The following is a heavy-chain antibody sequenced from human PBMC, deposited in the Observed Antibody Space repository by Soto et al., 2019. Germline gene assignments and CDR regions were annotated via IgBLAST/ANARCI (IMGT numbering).Heavy chain of an antibody. CDR3: ARGYSSSWYNFDY. J-gene: IGHJ4*02. CDR2: IYYSGST. Sequence: PSETLSLTCTVSGGSISSGGYYWSWIRQHPGKGLEWIGYIYYSGSTYYNPSLKSRVTISVDTSKNQFSLKLSSVTAADTAVYYCARGYSSSWYNFDYWGQGTLVTVS. V-gene: IGHV4-31*03. D-gene: IGHD6-13*01. CDR1: GGSISSGGYY.